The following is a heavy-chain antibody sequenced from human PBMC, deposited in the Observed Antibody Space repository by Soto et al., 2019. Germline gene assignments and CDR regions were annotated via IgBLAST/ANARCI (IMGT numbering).Heavy chain of an antibody. CDR2: IIPIFGTA. CDR3: ARDRSPSYCGGDCYKYFQH. D-gene: IGHD2-21*02. Sequence: QVQLVQSGAEVKKPGSSVKVSCKASGGTFSSYAISWVRQAPGQGLEWMGGIIPIFGTANYAQKFQGRVTITADESASTAYMELSSLRSEDTAVYYCARDRSPSYCGGDCYKYFQHWGQGTLVTVSS. J-gene: IGHJ1*01. V-gene: IGHV1-69*01. CDR1: GGTFSSYA.